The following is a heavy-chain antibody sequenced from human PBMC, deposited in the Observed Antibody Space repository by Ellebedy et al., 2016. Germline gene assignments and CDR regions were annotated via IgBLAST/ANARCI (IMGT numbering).Heavy chain of an antibody. CDR1: GGSISSYY. D-gene: IGHD3-10*01. CDR3: ARDYYGSGSYYSPYYYYYYGMDV. V-gene: IGHV4-4*07. CDR2: IYTSGST. J-gene: IGHJ6*02. Sequence: SETLSLTXTVSGGSISSYYWSWIRQPAGKGLEWIGRIYTSGSTNYNPSLKSRVTMSVDTSKNQFSLKLSSVIAADTAVYYCARDYYGSGSYYSPYYYYYYGMDVWGQGTTVTVSS.